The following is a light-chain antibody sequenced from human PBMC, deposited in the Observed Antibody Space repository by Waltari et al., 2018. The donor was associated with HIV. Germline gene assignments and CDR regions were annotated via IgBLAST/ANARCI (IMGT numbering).Light chain of an antibody. Sequence: QSVLTQPPSVSAAPGQKVTISCSGSSSNIGNNFVSWYQQIPGTVPKLLFHENSKRPSGIPDRFAGSKSGTSATLGITGLQTGDEADYYCGTWDTSLTAVVFGGGTKLTVL. J-gene: IGLJ3*02. CDR1: SSNIGNNF. V-gene: IGLV1-51*01. CDR3: GTWDTSLTAVV. CDR2: ENS.